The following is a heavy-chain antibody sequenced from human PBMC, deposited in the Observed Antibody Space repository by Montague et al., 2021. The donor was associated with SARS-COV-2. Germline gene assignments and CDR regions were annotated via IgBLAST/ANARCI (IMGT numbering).Heavy chain of an antibody. CDR2: IYYSGST. V-gene: IGHV4-39*01. CDR3: ARQARRGIVATPSGWFDP. D-gene: IGHD5-12*01. Sequence: IYYSGSTYYHPSLTSRVTISVDPSKNQFSLKLSSVTAADTAVYYCARQARRGIVATPSGWFDPGGQGTLVNVSS. J-gene: IGHJ5*02.